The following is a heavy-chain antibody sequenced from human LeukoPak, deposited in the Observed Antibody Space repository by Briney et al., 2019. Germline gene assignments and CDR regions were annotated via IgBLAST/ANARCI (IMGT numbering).Heavy chain of an antibody. CDR1: GFTFSSYG. CDR2: IRYDGSNK. D-gene: IGHD3-10*01. V-gene: IGHV3-30*02. CDR3: AKDRVHMVRGVIIDVWFDP. Sequence: GGSLRLSCAASGFTFSSYGMHWVRQAPGKGLEWVAFIRYDGSNKYYADSVKGRFTISRDNSKNTVYLQMNSLRAEDTAVYYCAKDRVHMVRGVIIDVWFDPWGQGTLVTVSS. J-gene: IGHJ5*02.